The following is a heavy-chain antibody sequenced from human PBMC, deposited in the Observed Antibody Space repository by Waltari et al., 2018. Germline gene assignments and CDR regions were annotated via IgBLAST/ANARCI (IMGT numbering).Heavy chain of an antibody. D-gene: IGHD1-1*01. V-gene: IGHV4-38-2*01. CDR3: ARQGGAGNLDY. CDR2: ISGSSGSN. CDR1: GYSISSGYY. J-gene: IGHJ4*02. Sequence: QVQLQESGPGLVKPSETLSLTCAVSGYSISSGYYWGWIRQPPGKGLEYIGYISGSSGSNYYNPSVKIRVTISKDTSKNQFSLKLSSVTAADTAVYYCARQGGAGNLDYWGQGVLVTVSS.